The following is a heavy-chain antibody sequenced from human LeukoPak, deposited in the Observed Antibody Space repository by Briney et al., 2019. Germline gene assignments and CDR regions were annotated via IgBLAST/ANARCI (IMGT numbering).Heavy chain of an antibody. V-gene: IGHV3-23*01. J-gene: IGHJ6*03. CDR2: ISGSGGST. CDR1: GFTFSSYA. D-gene: IGHD2-2*01. Sequence: PGGSLRLSCAASGFTFSSYAMSWVRQAPGKGLEWVSAISGSGGSTYYADSVKGRFTISRDNSQNTLYLQMNSLRAEDTAVYYCAKDSHIVVVPAAMPHYYYYMDVWGKGTTVTVSS. CDR3: AKDSHIVVVPAAMPHYYYYMDV.